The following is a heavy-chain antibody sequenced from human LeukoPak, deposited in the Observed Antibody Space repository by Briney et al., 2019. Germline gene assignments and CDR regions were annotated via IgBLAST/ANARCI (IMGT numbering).Heavy chain of an antibody. J-gene: IGHJ4*02. Sequence: GGSLRLSCTASGFTFGDYAMSWVRQAPGKGLEWVGFIGSKAYGGTTEYAASVKGRFTISRDDSKSIDYLHMSSLKTEDTAVYYCSIPSGSYYGDYYFDYWGQGTLVTVSS. V-gene: IGHV3-49*04. D-gene: IGHD1-26*01. CDR2: IGSKAYGGTT. CDR3: SIPSGSYYGDYYFDY. CDR1: GFTFGDYA.